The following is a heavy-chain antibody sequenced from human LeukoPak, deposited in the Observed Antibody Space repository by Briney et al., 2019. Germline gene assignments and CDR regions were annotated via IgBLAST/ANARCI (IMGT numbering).Heavy chain of an antibody. Sequence: ASVKVSCKASGFIFTGYYMHCVRQAPGQGLEWMGWINPNSGGTNYAQKFQGRVTMTRDTSISTVYMELSSLRSDDTAVYYCARDRLPHYTAWIDYWGQGTLVTVSS. CDR3: ARDRLPHYTAWIDY. CDR2: INPNSGGT. V-gene: IGHV1-2*02. J-gene: IGHJ4*02. CDR1: GFIFTGYY. D-gene: IGHD5-18*01.